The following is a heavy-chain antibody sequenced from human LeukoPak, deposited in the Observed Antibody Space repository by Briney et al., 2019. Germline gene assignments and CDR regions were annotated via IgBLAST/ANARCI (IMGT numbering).Heavy chain of an antibody. V-gene: IGHV4-34*01. CDR1: GGSFSGYY. Sequence: SETLSLTCAVYGGSFSGYYWSWIRQPPGKGLEWIGEINHSGSTNYNPSLKSRVTISVDTSKNQFSLKLSSETAADTAVYYCARGEDSSGWFVYWGQGTLVTVSS. D-gene: IGHD6-25*01. CDR3: ARGEDSSGWFVY. J-gene: IGHJ4*02. CDR2: INHSGST.